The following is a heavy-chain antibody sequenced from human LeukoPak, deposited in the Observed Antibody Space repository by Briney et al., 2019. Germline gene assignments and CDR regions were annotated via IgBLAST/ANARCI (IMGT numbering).Heavy chain of an antibody. D-gene: IGHD2-8*01. CDR3: ARDRCTNGVCYLDY. CDR1: GFTFSSYG. J-gene: IGHJ4*02. V-gene: IGHV3-33*05. CDR2: VSYDGSDK. Sequence: GRSLRLSCAPSGFTFSSYGIHWVRQAPGKGLEWVTTVSYDGSDKYYADSVKGRFTISRDNSKNTLYLQMSSLRAEDTSVYYCARDRCTNGVCYLDYWGQGTLVTGSS.